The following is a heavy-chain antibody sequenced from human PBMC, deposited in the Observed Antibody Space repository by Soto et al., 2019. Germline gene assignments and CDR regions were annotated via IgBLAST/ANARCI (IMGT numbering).Heavy chain of an antibody. CDR3: ARIPTVSLAGGYYYYYGMDV. Sequence: PSETLSLTCTVSGVSVSSGSYYWSWIGQPPGKGLEWIGYIYSSGSTNYNPSLQSRVTISVDTSKNQFSLKLSSVTAADTAVYYCARIPTVSLAGGYYYYYGMDVWGQGTTVTVSS. D-gene: IGHD1-20*01. J-gene: IGHJ6*02. CDR1: GVSVSSGSYY. V-gene: IGHV4-61*01. CDR2: IYSSGST.